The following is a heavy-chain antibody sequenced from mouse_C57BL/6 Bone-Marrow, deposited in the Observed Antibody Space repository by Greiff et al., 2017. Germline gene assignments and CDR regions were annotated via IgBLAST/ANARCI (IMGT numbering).Heavy chain of an antibody. Sequence: EVKLVESGGGLVKPGGSLKLSCAASGFTFCSYAMSWVRQTPEKRLEWVATISDGGSYTYSPDNVKGRFTSSRDNAKNNLYLQMSHLKSEDTAMYYCARDGETAQAFYAMDYWGQGTSVTVSS. V-gene: IGHV5-4*01. J-gene: IGHJ4*01. CDR2: ISDGGSYT. CDR3: ARDGETAQAFYAMDY. CDR1: GFTFCSYA. D-gene: IGHD3-2*02.